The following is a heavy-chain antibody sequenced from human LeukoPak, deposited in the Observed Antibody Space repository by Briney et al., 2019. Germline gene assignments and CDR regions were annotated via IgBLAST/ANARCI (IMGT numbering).Heavy chain of an antibody. J-gene: IGHJ3*02. V-gene: IGHV4-38-2*02. CDR2: IYHSGST. D-gene: IGHD1-26*01. CDR3: ARDNSYGGFEWELDAFDI. Sequence: KPSETLSLTCTVSGYSISSGYYWGWIRQPPGKGLEWIGSIYHSGSTYYNPSLKSRVTISVDTSKNQFSLKLSSVTAADTAVYYRARDNSYGGFEWELDAFDIWGQGTMVTVSS. CDR1: GYSISSGYY.